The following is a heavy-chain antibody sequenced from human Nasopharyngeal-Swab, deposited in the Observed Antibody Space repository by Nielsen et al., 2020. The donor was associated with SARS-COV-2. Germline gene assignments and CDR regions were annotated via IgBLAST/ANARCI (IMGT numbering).Heavy chain of an antibody. CDR1: GLTFSDYY. CDR2: ISSSGSTI. V-gene: IGHV3-11*01. D-gene: IGHD3-3*01. J-gene: IGHJ6*02. Sequence: GGYMRLSCAASGLTFSDYYMSWIRQAPGKGLEWVSYISSSGSTIYYADSVKGRFTISRDNAKNSLYLQMNSLRAEDTAVYYCAPFWSGYYDYYYGMDVWGQGTTVTVSS. CDR3: APFWSGYYDYYYGMDV.